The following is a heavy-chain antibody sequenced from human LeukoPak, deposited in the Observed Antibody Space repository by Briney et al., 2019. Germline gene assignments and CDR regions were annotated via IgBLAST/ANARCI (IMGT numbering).Heavy chain of an antibody. J-gene: IGHJ5*02. Sequence: PGESLKTSCKGSGYSFTSYWIGWVRQMPGKGLEWMGIIYPGDSDTRYSPSFQGQVTISADKSISTAYLPWSSLKASDTAMYYCARQSYSSSWPNWFDACGQGTLVTVS. V-gene: IGHV5-51*01. CDR1: GYSFTSYW. CDR3: ARQSYSSSWPNWFDA. D-gene: IGHD6-13*01. CDR2: IYPGDSDT.